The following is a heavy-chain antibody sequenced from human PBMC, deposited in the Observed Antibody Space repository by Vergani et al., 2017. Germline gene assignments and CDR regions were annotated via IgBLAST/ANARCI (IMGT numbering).Heavy chain of an antibody. D-gene: IGHD3-10*01. CDR3: AKQYFVSGNYLFDY. V-gene: IGHV3-23*04. CDR1: EFTFSNYA. J-gene: IGHJ4*02. Sequence: VESGGGLVQPGGSLRLTCAASEFTFSNYAMNWVRQAPGKGLEWVSGISGSGVSAYYTDSVKGQFTISRDNSKNMLFLQMNNLRTEDTAIYYCAKQYFVSGNYLFDYGGQGTLVTVSS. CDR2: ISGSGVSA.